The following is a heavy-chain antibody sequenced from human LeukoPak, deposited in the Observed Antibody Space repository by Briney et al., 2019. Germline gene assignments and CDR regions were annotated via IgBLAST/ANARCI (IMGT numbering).Heavy chain of an antibody. V-gene: IGHV1-46*01. CDR2: INPSGGST. Sequence: GASVKVSCKASGYTFTSYYMHWVRQAPGQGLEWMGIINPSGGSTSYAQKFQGRVTMTRDTSTSTVYMELSSLRSEDTAVYYCARGLPSQTFGTTVTSWGQGTLVTVSS. J-gene: IGHJ4*02. CDR1: GYTFTSYY. CDR3: ARGLPSQTFGTTVTS. D-gene: IGHD4-17*01.